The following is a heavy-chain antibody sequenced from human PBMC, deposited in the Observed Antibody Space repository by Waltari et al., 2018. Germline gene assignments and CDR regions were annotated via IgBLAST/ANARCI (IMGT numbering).Heavy chain of an antibody. D-gene: IGHD3-3*01. CDR1: GYSFTSYW. V-gene: IGHV5-51*01. CDR3: ARRAYDFWSGYYPNWYFDL. J-gene: IGHJ2*01. CDR2: IYPGDSDT. Sequence: EVQLVQSGAEVKKPGESLKISCKGSGYSFTSYWIGWVRQMPGKGREWMGIIYPGDSDTRYSPSFQGQVTISADKSISTAYLQWSSLKASDTAMYYCARRAYDFWSGYYPNWYFDLWGRGTLVTVSS.